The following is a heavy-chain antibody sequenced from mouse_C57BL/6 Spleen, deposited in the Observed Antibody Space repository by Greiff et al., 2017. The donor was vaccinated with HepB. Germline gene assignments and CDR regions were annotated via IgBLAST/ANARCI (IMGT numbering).Heavy chain of an antibody. V-gene: IGHV6-3*01. CDR3: TEGGLYYYAMDY. Sequence: EVKVVESGGGLVQPGGSMKLSCVASGFTFSNYWMNWVRQSPEKGLEWVAQIRLKSDNYATHYAESVKGRFTISRDDSKSSVYLQMNNLRAEDTGIYYCTEGGLYYYAMDYWGQGTSVTVSS. J-gene: IGHJ4*01. CDR2: IRLKSDNYAT. CDR1: GFTFSNYW.